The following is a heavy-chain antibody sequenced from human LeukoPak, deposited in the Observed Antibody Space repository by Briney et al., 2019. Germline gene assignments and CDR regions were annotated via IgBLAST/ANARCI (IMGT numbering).Heavy chain of an antibody. CDR1: GFTLSSYS. CDR2: ISSSSSYI. D-gene: IGHD2-21*02. J-gene: IGHJ4*02. V-gene: IGHV3-21*01. Sequence: GGSLRLSCAASGFTLSSYSMNWVRQAPGKGLEWVSSISSSSSYIYYADSVKGRFTISRDNAKNSLYLQMNSLRAEDTAVYYCARDLKDIVVVTAMAVGFDYWGQGTLVTVSS. CDR3: ARDLKDIVVVTAMAVGFDY.